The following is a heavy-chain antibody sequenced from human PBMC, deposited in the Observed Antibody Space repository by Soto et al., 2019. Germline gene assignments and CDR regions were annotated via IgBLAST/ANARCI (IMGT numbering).Heavy chain of an antibody. J-gene: IGHJ3*02. CDR1: GFSLRTSGVG. Sequence: QITLKESGPTLVKPTQTLTLTCTFSGFSLRTSGVGVGWIRQPPGKALEWLAIIYWDDDKHYSPSLKSRLTISKDTSKNQVVLTMTNMDPVDTATYYCAHRGGSSGWYDAFDIWGQGTMVTVSS. CDR2: IYWDDDK. V-gene: IGHV2-5*02. CDR3: AHRGGSSGWYDAFDI. D-gene: IGHD6-19*01.